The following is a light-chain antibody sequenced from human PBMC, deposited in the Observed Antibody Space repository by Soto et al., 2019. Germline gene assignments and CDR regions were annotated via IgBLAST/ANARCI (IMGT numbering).Light chain of an antibody. CDR2: DSD. CDR1: SANIGSNY. Sequence: QSVWTQPPSVSAAPGQKVTISCSGSSANIGSNYVSWYQHIPGTAPKLVIYDSDKRPSEIPDRFSGSKSGTSATLDITGLQTGDEADYYCGAWDGSLSVVLFGGGTQLTVL. CDR3: GAWDGSLSVVL. V-gene: IGLV1-51*01. J-gene: IGLJ2*01.